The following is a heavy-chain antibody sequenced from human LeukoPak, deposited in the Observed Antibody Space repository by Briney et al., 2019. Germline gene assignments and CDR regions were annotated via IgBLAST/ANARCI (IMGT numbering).Heavy chain of an antibody. CDR2: ISSSSSYI. CDR1: GFTFSSYS. D-gene: IGHD6-19*01. V-gene: IGHV3-21*01. Sequence: GGSLRLSCAASGFTFSSYSMNWVRQAPGKGLELVSSISSSSSYIYHADSVKGRFTISRDNAKNSLYLQMNSLRAEDKAVYYCATGWDHDAFDIWGQGTMVTVSS. J-gene: IGHJ3*02. CDR3: ATGWDHDAFDI.